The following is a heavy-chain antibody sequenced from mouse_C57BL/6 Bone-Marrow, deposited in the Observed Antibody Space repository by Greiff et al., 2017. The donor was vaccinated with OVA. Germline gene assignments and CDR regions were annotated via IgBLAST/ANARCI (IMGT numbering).Heavy chain of an antibody. CDR1: GYTFTSYG. Sequence: QVQLKESGAELARPGASVKLSCKASGYTFTSYGISWVKQSTGQGLEWIGEIYPRSGNTYYNEKFKGKATLTADKSSSTAYMELRSLTSEDSAVYFCARWDLTTVVAKDYFDYWGQGTTLTVSS. D-gene: IGHD1-1*01. CDR2: IYPRSGNT. J-gene: IGHJ2*01. CDR3: ARWDLTTVVAKDYFDY. V-gene: IGHV1-81*01.